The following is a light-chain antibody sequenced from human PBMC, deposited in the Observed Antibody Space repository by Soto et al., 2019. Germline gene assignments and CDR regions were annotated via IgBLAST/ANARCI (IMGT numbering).Light chain of an antibody. CDR3: HQYGTSPLT. J-gene: IGKJ4*01. Sequence: ETVLTQSPGTLSLSPGERATLSCRASQSVNNDYLAWYQQRPGLAPRLLIFGASGRATGIPDRFSGSGSGTDFTLTISRLEPEGFVIYYCHQYGTSPLTFGGGTKVDIK. CDR2: GAS. CDR1: QSVNNDY. V-gene: IGKV3-20*01.